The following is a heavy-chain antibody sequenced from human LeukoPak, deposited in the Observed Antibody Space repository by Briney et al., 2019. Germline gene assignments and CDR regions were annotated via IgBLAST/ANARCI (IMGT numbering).Heavy chain of an antibody. CDR3: AKTRSVVVAAAIND. Sequence: GASLRLSCAASGFTFSSYAMSWVRQAPGKGLEWVSGISGSGDGTYSADSVKGRFTISRDNSKSTLYLQMNSLRVEDTAFYYCAKTRSVVVAAAINDWGQGTLVTVSS. CDR1: GFTFSSYA. D-gene: IGHD2-15*01. CDR2: ISGSGDGT. J-gene: IGHJ4*01. V-gene: IGHV3-23*01.